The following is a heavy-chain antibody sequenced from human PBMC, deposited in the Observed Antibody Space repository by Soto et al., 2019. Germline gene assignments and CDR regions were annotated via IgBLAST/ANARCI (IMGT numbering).Heavy chain of an antibody. CDR3: ARGQKRRFDY. CDR2: INHSGST. J-gene: IGHJ4*02. CDR1: GGSFSGYY. V-gene: IGHV4-34*01. Sequence: KPSETLSLTCAVYGGSFSGYYWSWIRQPPGKGLEWIGEINHSGSTNYNPSLKSRVTISVDTSKNQFSLKLGSVTAADTAVYYCARGQKRRFDYWGQGTLVTVSS.